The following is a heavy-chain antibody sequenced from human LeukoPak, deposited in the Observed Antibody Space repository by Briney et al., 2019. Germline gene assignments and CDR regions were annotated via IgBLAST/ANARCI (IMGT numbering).Heavy chain of an antibody. Sequence: GESLKISCKGSGYSFTSYWIGWVRQMPGKGLEWMGIIYPGDSDTRYSPSFQGQVTISADKSISTAYLQWSSLKASDTAMYYCARTDFEDSGWYWYFDYWGQGTLVTVSS. CDR2: IYPGDSDT. CDR3: ARTDFEDSGWYWYFDY. CDR1: GYSFTSYW. J-gene: IGHJ4*02. D-gene: IGHD6-19*01. V-gene: IGHV5-51*01.